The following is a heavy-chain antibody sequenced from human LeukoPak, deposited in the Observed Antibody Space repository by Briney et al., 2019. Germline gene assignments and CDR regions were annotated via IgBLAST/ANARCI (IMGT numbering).Heavy chain of an antibody. CDR1: GDSISNYY. J-gene: IGHJ4*02. CDR2: IYTSGST. Sequence: SETLSLTCTVSGDSISNYYWTWIRQPAAKGLEWIGRIYTSGSTNYSPSLKSRVTMSVDTSRNQVSLNLSSVTAADTAVYYCARDVYYDSSGYLDYWGQGTLVTVSS. V-gene: IGHV4-4*07. CDR3: ARDVYYDSSGYLDY. D-gene: IGHD3-22*01.